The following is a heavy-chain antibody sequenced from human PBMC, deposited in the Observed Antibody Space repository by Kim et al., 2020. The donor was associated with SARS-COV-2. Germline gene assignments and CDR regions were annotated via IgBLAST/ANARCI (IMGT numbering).Heavy chain of an antibody. Sequence: GGSLRLSCAASGFTFSNAWMSWVRQAPGKGQEWVGRIKSKTDGGTTDYAAPVKGRFTISRDDSKNTLYLQMNSLKTEDTAVYYCTTPRRHRTPGIAAAGRYYYYYGMDVWGQGTTVTVSS. D-gene: IGHD6-13*01. CDR3: TTPRRHRTPGIAAAGRYYYYYGMDV. CDR1: GFTFSNAW. CDR2: IKSKTDGGTT. V-gene: IGHV3-15*01. J-gene: IGHJ6*02.